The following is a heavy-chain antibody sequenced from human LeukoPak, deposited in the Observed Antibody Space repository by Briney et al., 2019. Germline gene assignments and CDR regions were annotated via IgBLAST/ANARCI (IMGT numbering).Heavy chain of an antibody. CDR3: ARGGTVATNWFDP. CDR2: IKSSGSS. V-gene: IGHV4-61*01. J-gene: IGHJ5*02. Sequence: SETLSLTCTVSGGSISSSSYYWSWIRQPPGKGLEWIGYIKSSGSSNYNPSLKSRVTISMDTSKNQFSLRLNSVTAADTAVYYCARGGTVATNWFDPWGQGTLVTVSS. D-gene: IGHD5-12*01. CDR1: GGSISSSSYY.